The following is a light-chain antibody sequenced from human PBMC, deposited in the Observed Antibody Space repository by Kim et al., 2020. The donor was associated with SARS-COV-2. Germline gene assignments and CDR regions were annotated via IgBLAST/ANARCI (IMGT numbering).Light chain of an antibody. CDR2: QDS. J-gene: IGLJ3*02. Sequence: VSPGQTVSITCSGDKLGDKYACWYQQKPGQSPVLVIYQDSKRPSGIPERFSGSNSGNTATLTISGTQAMDEADYYCQAWDSSTWVFGGGTQLTVL. V-gene: IGLV3-1*01. CDR1: KLGDKY. CDR3: QAWDSSTWV.